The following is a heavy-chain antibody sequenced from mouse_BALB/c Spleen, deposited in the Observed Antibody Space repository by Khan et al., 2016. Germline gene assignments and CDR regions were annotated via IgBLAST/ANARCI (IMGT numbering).Heavy chain of an antibody. CDR2: IYPGDGDT. D-gene: IGHD2-2*01. V-gene: IGHV1-80*01. CDR3: AREGDGYDTIAY. J-gene: IGHJ3*01. CDR1: GYAFSSYW. Sequence: QVQLQQSGAELVRPGSSVKISCKASGYAFSSYWMNWVKQRPGQGLEWIGQIYPGDGDTNYNGKFKGKATLTADKSSSTAYMQLSSLTSEDSAVYFCAREGDGYDTIAYWGQGTLVTVSA.